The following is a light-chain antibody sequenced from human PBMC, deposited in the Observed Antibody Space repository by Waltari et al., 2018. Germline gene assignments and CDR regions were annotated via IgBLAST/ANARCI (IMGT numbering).Light chain of an antibody. Sequence: EIVMTQSPPSLTVTPGGPACISRRSSQSLLQINGYNSLDWYLRKPGQSPQLLIYLGSNRASGVPDRFSGSGSGTDFTLKISRVEAEDVGIYYCMQALEIPITFGQGTRLEIK. V-gene: IGKV2-28*01. CDR3: MQALEIPIT. CDR2: LGS. J-gene: IGKJ5*01. CDR1: QSLLQINGYNS.